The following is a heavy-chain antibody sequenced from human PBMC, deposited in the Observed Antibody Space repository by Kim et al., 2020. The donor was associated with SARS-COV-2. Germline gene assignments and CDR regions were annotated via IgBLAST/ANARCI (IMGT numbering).Heavy chain of an antibody. CDR3: ARGFGMLRGVLFAY. Sequence: ASVKVSCKASEYTFNNYDINWVRQAPGQGPEWMGWMNPNSGNTGYAQKFQGRVTMTRSTSTSTAYMELSSLRSDDTAVYFCARGFGMLRGVLFAYWGQGT. J-gene: IGHJ4*02. CDR2: MNPNSGNT. D-gene: IGHD3-10*01. CDR1: EYTFNNYD. V-gene: IGHV1-8*02.